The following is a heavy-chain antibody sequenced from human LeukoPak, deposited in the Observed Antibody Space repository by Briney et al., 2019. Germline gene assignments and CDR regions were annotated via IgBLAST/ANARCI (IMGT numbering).Heavy chain of an antibody. V-gene: IGHV3-23*01. Sequence: GGSLRLSCVASGFIFRDYAMGWVRQIPGKGLEGVATINKNGAEMFYADSVKGRFTISRDNSKNTLNMHLRSLRADDTAVYYCAKHDGWELHDYCFDYWGQGTLVTASS. CDR1: GFIFRDYA. D-gene: IGHD1-26*01. CDR2: INKNGAEM. J-gene: IGHJ4*02. CDR3: AKHDGWELHDYCFDY.